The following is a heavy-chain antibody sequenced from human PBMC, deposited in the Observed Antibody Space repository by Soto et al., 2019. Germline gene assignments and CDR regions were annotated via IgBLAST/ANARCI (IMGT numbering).Heavy chain of an antibody. CDR1: GFTFSSYS. V-gene: IGHV3-48*01. CDR3: ARDLRSFDP. CDR2: ISSSSSTI. J-gene: IGHJ5*02. Sequence: EVQLVESGGGLVQPGGSLRLSCAASGFTFSSYSMNWVRQAPGKGLEWVSYISSSSSTIYYADSVKGRFTISRDNAKNSLYLQMNSLRAEDTAVDYCARDLRSFDPWVQGTLVTVSS.